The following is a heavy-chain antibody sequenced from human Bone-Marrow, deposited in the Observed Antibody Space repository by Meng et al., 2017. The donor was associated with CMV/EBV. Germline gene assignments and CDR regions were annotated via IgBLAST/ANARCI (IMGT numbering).Heavy chain of an antibody. V-gene: IGHV3-21*01. Sequence: SFAASVFTFSVYTMNWVRQAPGKGLQWVSSISSSSSYIYYAASVKGRFTISRDNAKNSLYLQMDSLRAEDTAVYYCAKAVAGGWFDPWGQGTLVTVSS. CDR1: VFTFSVYT. D-gene: IGHD6-19*01. CDR3: AKAVAGGWFDP. J-gene: IGHJ5*02. CDR2: ISSSSSYI.